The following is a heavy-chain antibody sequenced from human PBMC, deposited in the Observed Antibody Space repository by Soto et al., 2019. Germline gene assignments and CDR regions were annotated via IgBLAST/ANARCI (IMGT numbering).Heavy chain of an antibody. J-gene: IGHJ4*02. CDR1: GFTFTDHA. D-gene: IGHD6-19*01. Sequence: GGSLRLSCAVSGFTFTDHAMTWVRQAPGKGLEWVSTPSNNGDRTFYADSVKGRFTVSTDRTNNTLYLQMNSLRADDTAVYFCARPPLYSNGGYFDSWGQGTLVTVSS. CDR2: PSNNGDRT. V-gene: IGHV3-23*01. CDR3: ARPPLYSNGGYFDS.